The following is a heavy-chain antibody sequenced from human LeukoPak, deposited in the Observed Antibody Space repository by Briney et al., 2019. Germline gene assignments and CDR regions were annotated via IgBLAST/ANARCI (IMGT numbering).Heavy chain of an antibody. CDR1: GGSISSYY. CDR2: IYYSGST. Sequence: PSETLSLTCTVSGGSISSYYWSWIRQPPGKGLEWIGYIYYSGSTNYNPSLKSRVTISVDTSKNQFSLKLSSVTAADTAVYYCARVAAQHFDYWGQGTLVTVSS. J-gene: IGHJ4*02. CDR3: ARVAAQHFDY. V-gene: IGHV4-59*01.